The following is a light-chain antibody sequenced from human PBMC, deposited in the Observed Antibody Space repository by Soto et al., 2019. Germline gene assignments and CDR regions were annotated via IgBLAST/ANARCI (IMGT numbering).Light chain of an antibody. CDR1: SSNIGAGYD. V-gene: IGLV1-40*01. CDR3: QSYDSRLSGYVV. Sequence: QSVLTQPPSVSGAPGXRVTISCTGSSSNIGAGYDVHWYQQLPGTAPKLLIYGNSNRPSGVPDRFSGSKSGTSASLAITGLQAEDEADYYCQSYDSRLSGYVVFGGGTKLTVL. CDR2: GNS. J-gene: IGLJ2*01.